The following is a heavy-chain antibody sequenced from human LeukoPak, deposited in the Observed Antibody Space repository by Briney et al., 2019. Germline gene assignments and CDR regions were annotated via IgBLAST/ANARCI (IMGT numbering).Heavy chain of an antibody. CDR3: ARVGYCSGGSCYRSRFDP. Sequence: GGSLRLSCAASGFTFSDYYMSWIRQAPGKGLEWVSYISSSGSTIYYADSVKGRFTISRDNAKNSLYLQMNSLRAGDTAVYYCARVGYCSGGSCYRSRFDPWGQGTLVTVSS. CDR1: GFTFSDYY. J-gene: IGHJ5*02. CDR2: ISSSGSTI. D-gene: IGHD2-15*01. V-gene: IGHV3-11*04.